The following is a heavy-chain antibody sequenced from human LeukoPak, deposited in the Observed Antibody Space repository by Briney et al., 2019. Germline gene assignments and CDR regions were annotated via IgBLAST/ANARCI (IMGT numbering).Heavy chain of an antibody. Sequence: ASVKVSCKASGYTFTSYYMHWVRQAPGQGLEWMGIINPSGGGTSYAQKFQGRVTMTRDMSTSTVYMELSSLRSEDTAVYYCARSDIRDILTGYYFDYWGQGTLVTVSS. J-gene: IGHJ4*02. CDR2: INPSGGGT. CDR3: ARSDIRDILTGYYFDY. CDR1: GYTFTSYY. V-gene: IGHV1-46*01. D-gene: IGHD3-9*01.